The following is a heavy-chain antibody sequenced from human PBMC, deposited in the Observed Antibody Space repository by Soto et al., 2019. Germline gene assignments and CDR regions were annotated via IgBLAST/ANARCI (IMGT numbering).Heavy chain of an antibody. J-gene: IGHJ6*02. Sequence: SVNVSCKASGGTFSSYAISWVRQAPGQGLEWMGGIIPIFGTANYAQKFQGRVTITADESTSTAYMELSSLRSEDTAVYYCARVSSWYCISTSCYEVGYYYYGMDVWG. D-gene: IGHD2-2*01. CDR2: IIPIFGTA. CDR3: ARVSSWYCISTSCYEVGYYYYGMDV. CDR1: GGTFSSYA. V-gene: IGHV1-69*13.